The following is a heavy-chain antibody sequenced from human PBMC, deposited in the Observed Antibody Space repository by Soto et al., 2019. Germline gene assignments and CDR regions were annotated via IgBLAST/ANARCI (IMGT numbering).Heavy chain of an antibody. CDR3: ARSDDILTGYVVGMDV. V-gene: IGHV3-7*05. CDR1: GFTFSSYW. J-gene: IGHJ6*02. CDR2: IKQDGSEK. D-gene: IGHD3-9*01. Sequence: GGSLRLSCAASGFTFSSYWMSWVRQAPGKGLEWVANIKQDGSEKYYVDSVKGRFTISRDNAKNSLYLQMNSLRAEETAVYYCARSDDILTGYVVGMDVWGQGTTVTVSS.